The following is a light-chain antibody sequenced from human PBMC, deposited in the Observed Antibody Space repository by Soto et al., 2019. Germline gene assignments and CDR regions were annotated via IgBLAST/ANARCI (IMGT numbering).Light chain of an antibody. CDR2: DVS. Sequence: ETVLTQSPATLSLSPGERAILSCRASQSVTTYLARYQQKPGQAPRLLIYDVSNRAAGIPARFSGSGSGTDFPLTIGSLEPEDFAVYYCQQRSNWPPGYTFGQGTKLEIK. CDR1: QSVTTY. J-gene: IGKJ2*01. V-gene: IGKV3-11*01. CDR3: QQRSNWPPGYT.